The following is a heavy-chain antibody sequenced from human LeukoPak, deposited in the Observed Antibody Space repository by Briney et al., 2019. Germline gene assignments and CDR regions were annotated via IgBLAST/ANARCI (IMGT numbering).Heavy chain of an antibody. CDR3: AKDIRGSTSWYGLDY. J-gene: IGHJ4*02. CDR2: ISWDGGST. V-gene: IGHV3-43D*03. D-gene: IGHD6-13*01. Sequence: GGSLRLSCAASGFTFDDYAMHWVRQAPGKGLEWVSLISWDGGSTYYADSVKGRFTISRDNSKNSLYLQMNSLRAEDTALYYCAKDIRGSTSWYGLDYWGQGTLVTVSS. CDR1: GFTFDDYA.